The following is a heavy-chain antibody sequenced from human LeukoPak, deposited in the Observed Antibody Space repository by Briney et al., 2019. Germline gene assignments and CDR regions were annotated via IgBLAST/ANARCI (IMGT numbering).Heavy chain of an antibody. CDR1: GGSISSSSYY. CDR2: IYTSGST. CDR3: ARSPLYYDFWSGYPSDRIYFDY. V-gene: IGHV4-61*02. J-gene: IGHJ4*02. D-gene: IGHD3-3*01. Sequence: PSETLSLTCTVSGGSISSSSYYWSWLRQPAGTGLEWLGRIYTSGSTNYNPSLKSRVTMSVDTSKNQFSLKLSSVTAADTAVYYCARSPLYYDFWSGYPSDRIYFDYWGQGTLVTVSS.